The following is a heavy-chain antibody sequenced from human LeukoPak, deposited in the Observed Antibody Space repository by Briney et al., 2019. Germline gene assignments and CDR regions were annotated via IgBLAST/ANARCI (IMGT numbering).Heavy chain of an antibody. J-gene: IGHJ4*02. V-gene: IGHV3-30*02. D-gene: IGHD6-13*01. CDR3: AKSIAAAAVHSFDY. CDR1: GFTFSSYG. CDR2: IRYDGSNK. Sequence: GGSLRLSCAASGFTFSSYGMHWVRQAPGKGLEWVAFIRYDGSNKYYADSVKGRFTISRDNSKNTLYLQMNSLRAEDTAVYYCAKSIAAAAVHSFDYWGQGTLVTVSS.